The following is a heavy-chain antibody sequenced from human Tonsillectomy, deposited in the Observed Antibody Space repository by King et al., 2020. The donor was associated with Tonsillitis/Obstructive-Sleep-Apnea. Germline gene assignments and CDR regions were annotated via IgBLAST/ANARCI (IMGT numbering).Heavy chain of an antibody. D-gene: IGHD3-9*01. V-gene: IGHV3-13*04. CDR3: ARGNYDILTGPNYYMDV. CDR2: LAPAGDT. CDR1: GFTFSSND. J-gene: IGHJ6*03. Sequence: VQLVESGGGLVQPGGSLRLSCAASGFTFSSNDMHGVRQATGKGLEWVSALAPAGDTYYLGSGKGRFTIAIENAKNSLYLQMNSLRAGDTAVYYCARGNYDILTGPNYYMDVWGKGTTVTVSS.